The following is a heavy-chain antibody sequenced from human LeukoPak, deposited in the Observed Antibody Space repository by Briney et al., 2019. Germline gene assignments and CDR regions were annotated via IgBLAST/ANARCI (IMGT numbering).Heavy chain of an antibody. J-gene: IGHJ3*01. Sequence: GGSLRLSCAASGFTFTYYAMHWVRQAPGKGLELVALISYDGSRQYYTDSVKGRFIISRDDSKNTVYLQMNSLGVDDTALYYCARGPDPVVRGPRRAFDPWGQGTMVTVSS. CDR2: ISYDGSRQ. CDR1: GFTFTYYA. CDR3: ARGPDPVVRGPRRAFDP. D-gene: IGHD3-10*01. V-gene: IGHV3-30-3*01.